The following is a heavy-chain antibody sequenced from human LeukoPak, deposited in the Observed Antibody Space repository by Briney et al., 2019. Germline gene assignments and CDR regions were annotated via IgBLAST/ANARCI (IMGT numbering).Heavy chain of an antibody. CDR1: GGTFSSYA. Sequence: SSVKVSCXASGGTFSSYAISWVRQAPGQGLEWMGGIIPIFGTANYAQKFQGRVTITTDESTSTAYMELSSLRSEDTAVYYCGGGDNYDSSGYWVPFDYWGQGTLVTVSS. D-gene: IGHD3-22*01. V-gene: IGHV1-69*05. J-gene: IGHJ4*02. CDR3: GGGDNYDSSGYWVPFDY. CDR2: IIPIFGTA.